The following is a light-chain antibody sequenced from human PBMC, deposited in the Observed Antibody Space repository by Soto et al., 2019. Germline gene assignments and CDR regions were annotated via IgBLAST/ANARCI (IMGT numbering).Light chain of an antibody. CDR3: AAWDDSLRGVV. Sequence: QSVLTQPPSVSGAPGQRVTISCTGSSSNIGAGYDVHWYQQLPGTAPKLLIYGNSNRPSGVPDQFSGSKSGTSASLVITGLQAEDEAHYYCAAWDDSLRGVVFGGGTQLTVL. V-gene: IGLV1-40*01. CDR1: SSNIGAGYD. CDR2: GNS. J-gene: IGLJ3*02.